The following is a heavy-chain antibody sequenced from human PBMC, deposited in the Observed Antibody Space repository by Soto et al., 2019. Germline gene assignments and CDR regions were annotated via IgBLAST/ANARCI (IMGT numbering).Heavy chain of an antibody. V-gene: IGHV3-53*01. D-gene: IGHD1-26*01. J-gene: IGHJ5*02. CDR1: GFSVSSNY. Sequence: PGGSLRLSCAISGFSVSSNYLSWVRQAPGKGLEWVSVHYSGGSTYYADSVQGRFTISRDKSNNTLYLQMRRVRAEDTAVYFCARNRHPRGTVGATSPLDPWGQGT. CDR3: ARNRHPRGTVGATSPLDP. CDR2: HYSGGST.